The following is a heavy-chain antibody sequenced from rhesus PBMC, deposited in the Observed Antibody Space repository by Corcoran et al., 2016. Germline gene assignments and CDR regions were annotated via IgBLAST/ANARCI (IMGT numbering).Heavy chain of an antibody. CDR1: GFTFSSYW. CDR2: IKSGGGST. CDR3: AKDPGYSGY. D-gene: IGHD5-30*01. J-gene: IGHJ4*01. Sequence: EVQLVESGGGLAKPGGSLRLSCSASGFTFSSYWMNWVRQAPGKGLEWVSAIKSGGGSTYYADSVKGRFTISRDNSKNTLSLQMNSLRAEDTAVYYCAKDPGYSGYWGQGVLVTVSS. V-gene: IGHV3S25*01.